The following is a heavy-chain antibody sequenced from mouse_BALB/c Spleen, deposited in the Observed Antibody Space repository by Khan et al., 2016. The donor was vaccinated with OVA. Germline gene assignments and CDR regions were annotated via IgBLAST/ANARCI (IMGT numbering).Heavy chain of an antibody. CDR2: IRSKANNHAT. D-gene: IGHD1-1*01. CDR3: TSNYVMYYYSMDY. CDR1: GFTFSDAW. Sequence: EVKLEESGGGLVQPGGSMKLSCAASGFTFSDAWMDWVRQSPEKGLEWVAEIRSKANNHATYYSESVRGRFTISRDDSKRSGYMQIISLRAEDSGIYYCTSNYVMYYYSMDYWGPGTSVTVSS. V-gene: IGHV6-6*01. J-gene: IGHJ4*01.